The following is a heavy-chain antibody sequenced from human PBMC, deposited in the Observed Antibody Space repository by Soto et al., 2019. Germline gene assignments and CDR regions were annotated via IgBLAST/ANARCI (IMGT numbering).Heavy chain of an antibody. CDR1: GGSFSGYY. CDR3: ARLQGGGDYIWGSYRSLYFDY. J-gene: IGHJ4*02. CDR2: INHSGST. V-gene: IGHV4-34*01. Sequence: QVQLQQWGAGLLKPSETLSLTCAVYGGSFSGYYWSWIRQPPGKGLEWIGEINHSGSTNYNPSLKSRVPISVDTSKNQFSLKLSSVTAADTAVYSCARLQGGGDYIWGSYRSLYFDYWGQGTLVTVSS. D-gene: IGHD3-16*02.